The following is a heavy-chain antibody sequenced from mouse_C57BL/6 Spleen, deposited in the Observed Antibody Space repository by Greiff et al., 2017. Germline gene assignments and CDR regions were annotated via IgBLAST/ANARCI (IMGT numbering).Heavy chain of an antibody. V-gene: IGHV1-80*01. J-gene: IGHJ2*01. CDR3: ARDYHYFDY. Sequence: LVESGAELVKPGASVKISCKASGYAFSSYWMNWVKQRPGKGLEWIGQIYPGDGDTNYNGKFKGKATLTADKSSSKAYMHLSSLTSEYSAVYFCARDYHYFDYWGQGTTLTVSS. CDR2: IYPGDGDT. CDR1: GYAFSSYW. D-gene: IGHD1-1*02.